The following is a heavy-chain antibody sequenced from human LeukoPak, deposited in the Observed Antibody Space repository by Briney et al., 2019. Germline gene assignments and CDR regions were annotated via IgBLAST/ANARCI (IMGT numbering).Heavy chain of an antibody. CDR2: IRNRPKSYTT. J-gene: IGHJ5*02. CDR3: SISYVPGKDAYFDL. Sequence: GGSLRLSGATSGFTFTDHYMDWARQAPGKGLDWVARIRNRPKSYTTEYAASVKGRFAISRDDSKSSLFLQMSGLRTEDTAMYYCSISYVPGKDAYFDLRGQGTLVTVSS. CDR1: GFTFTDHY. D-gene: IGHD3-10*02. V-gene: IGHV3-72*01.